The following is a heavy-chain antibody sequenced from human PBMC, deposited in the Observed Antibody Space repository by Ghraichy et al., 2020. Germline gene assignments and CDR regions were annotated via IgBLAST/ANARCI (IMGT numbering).Heavy chain of an antibody. CDR2: ISAYNGNT. CDR3: ARGVNNGLLWFGDPMGY. J-gene: IGHJ4*02. D-gene: IGHD3-10*01. V-gene: IGHV1-18*01. Sequence: ASVKVSCKASGYTFTSYGISWVRQAPGQGLEWMGWISAYNGNTNYAQKLQGRVTMTTDTSTSTAYMELRSLRSDDTAVYYCARGVNNGLLWFGDPMGYWGQVTLVTVSS. CDR1: GYTFTSYG.